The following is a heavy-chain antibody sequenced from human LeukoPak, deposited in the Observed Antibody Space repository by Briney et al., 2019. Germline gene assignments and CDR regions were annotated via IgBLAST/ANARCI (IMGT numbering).Heavy chain of an antibody. Sequence: SVKVSCRASGGTFSSYAISWVRQAPGQGLEWMGGIIPIFGTANYAQKFQGRVTITADESTSTAYMELSSLRSEDTAVYYCALESHGGHIVVVTATSVKDYWGQGTLVTVSS. CDR1: GGTFSSYA. J-gene: IGHJ4*02. CDR2: IIPIFGTA. CDR3: ALESHGGHIVVVTATSVKDY. V-gene: IGHV1-69*13. D-gene: IGHD2-21*02.